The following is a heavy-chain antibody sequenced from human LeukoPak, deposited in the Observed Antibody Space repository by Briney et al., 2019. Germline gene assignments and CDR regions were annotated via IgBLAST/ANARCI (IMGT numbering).Heavy chain of an antibody. CDR2: IYTSGST. CDR3: ARDRDVYRYCSGGSCYSSWFDP. Sequence: SETLSLTCTVSGGSISSYYWSWIRQPAGKGLEWIGRIYTSGSTNYNPPLKSRVTMSVDTSKNQFSLKLSSVTAADTAVYYCARDRDVYRYCSGGSCYSSWFDPWGQGTLVTVSS. V-gene: IGHV4-4*07. J-gene: IGHJ5*02. CDR1: GGSISSYY. D-gene: IGHD2-15*01.